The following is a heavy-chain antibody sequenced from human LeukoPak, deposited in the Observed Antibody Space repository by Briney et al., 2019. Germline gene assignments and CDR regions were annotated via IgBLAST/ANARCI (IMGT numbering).Heavy chain of an antibody. CDR3: ARMTMVRGVTYYYGMDV. CDR1: GYSFTSYW. J-gene: IGHJ6*04. CDR2: IDPSDSYT. Sequence: GESLRISCKGSGYSFTSYWISWLRQMPGKGLEWMGRIDPSDSYTNYSPSFQGHVTISADKSISTAYPQWSSLKASDTAMYYCARMTMVRGVTYYYGMDVWGKGTTVTVSS. V-gene: IGHV5-10-1*01. D-gene: IGHD3-10*01.